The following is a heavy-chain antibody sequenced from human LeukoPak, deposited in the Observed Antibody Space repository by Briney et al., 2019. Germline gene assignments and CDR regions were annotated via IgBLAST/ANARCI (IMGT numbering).Heavy chain of an antibody. J-gene: IGHJ4*02. Sequence: SVKVSCKASGYTFISYYLHWVRQAPPQGAEWMGIINPTEGSTSYQQTLQGRVTMTRDTSTSTVYRELSSLRSEDTTIYYGARANCSMIRCPLAYWGQGTLVTVSS. V-gene: IGHV1-46*01. D-gene: IGHD2-2*01. CDR1: GYTFISYY. CDR2: INPTEGST. CDR3: ARANCSMIRCPLAY.